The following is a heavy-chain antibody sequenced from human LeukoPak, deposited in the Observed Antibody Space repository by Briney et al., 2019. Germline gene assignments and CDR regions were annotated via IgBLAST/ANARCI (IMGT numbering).Heavy chain of an antibody. CDR2: IRSKANSYAT. Sequence: PGGSLRLSCAAPGFTFSGSAMHWVRQASGKGLEWVGRIRSKANSYATAYAASVKGRFTISRDDSKNTAYLQMNSLKTEDTAVYYCTRDLPPSGSYGYDAFDIWGQGTMVTVSS. J-gene: IGHJ3*02. CDR3: TRDLPPSGSYGYDAFDI. D-gene: IGHD1-26*01. CDR1: GFTFSGSA. V-gene: IGHV3-73*01.